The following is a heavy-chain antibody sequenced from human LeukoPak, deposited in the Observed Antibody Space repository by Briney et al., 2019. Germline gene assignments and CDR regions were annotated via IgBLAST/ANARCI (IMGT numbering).Heavy chain of an antibody. CDR3: ARGERLGPDF. CDR1: GDSIIGYF. D-gene: IGHD1-1*01. Sequence: SETLSLTCTVSGDSIIGYFWTWIRQPPGKGLEWIGYIHYSGSSNYNPSLQSRVTISVDTSRGHFSLKLSSATAADTAVYYCARGERLGPDFWGQGTLVTVSS. CDR2: IHYSGSS. J-gene: IGHJ4*02. V-gene: IGHV4-59*01.